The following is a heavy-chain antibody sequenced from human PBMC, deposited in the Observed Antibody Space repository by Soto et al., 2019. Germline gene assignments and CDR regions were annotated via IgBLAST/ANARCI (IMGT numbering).Heavy chain of an antibody. V-gene: IGHV3-23*01. D-gene: IGHD4-17*01. CDR2: ISGSGVIT. Sequence: EVQLLESGGGLVQPGGSLRLSCAASGFTFSSYAMSWVRQAPGKWLEWVSAISGSGVITYYADPVKGRLTISRDNSKNTLYLQMNSLRAEDTAVYYCAKCNGDDGEPLGIYYYYGRDVWSQGTTVTFS. J-gene: IGHJ6*02. CDR3: AKCNGDDGEPLGIYYYYGRDV. CDR1: GFTFSSYA.